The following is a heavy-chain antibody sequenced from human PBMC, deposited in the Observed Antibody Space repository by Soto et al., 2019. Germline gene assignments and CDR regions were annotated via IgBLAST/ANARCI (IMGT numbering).Heavy chain of an antibody. D-gene: IGHD5-12*01. V-gene: IGHV4-4*08. Sequence: SETLSLTCTVSGDSIGSFYWSWLRQSPGHGLEWIGYIYFTGATSYNPSLLSRVNIALDTSKNQASLNLTSVTAIDTAVYYGARDDGYTVYEWGQG. CDR1: GDSIGSFY. J-gene: IGHJ4*02. CDR3: ARDDGYTVYE. CDR2: IYFTGAT.